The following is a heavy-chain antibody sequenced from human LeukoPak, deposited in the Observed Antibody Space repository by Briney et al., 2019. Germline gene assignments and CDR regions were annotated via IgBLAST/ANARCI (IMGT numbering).Heavy chain of an antibody. V-gene: IGHV1-69*01. Sequence: SVKVSCKASGGTFSSYAISWVRQAPGQGLEWMGGIIPIFGTANYAQKFQGRVTTTADESTSTAYMELSSLRSEDTAVYYCARHGTVPAAITWDYYFDYWGQGTLVTVSS. CDR1: GGTFSSYA. CDR3: ARHGTVPAAITWDYYFDY. D-gene: IGHD2-2*01. J-gene: IGHJ4*02. CDR2: IIPIFGTA.